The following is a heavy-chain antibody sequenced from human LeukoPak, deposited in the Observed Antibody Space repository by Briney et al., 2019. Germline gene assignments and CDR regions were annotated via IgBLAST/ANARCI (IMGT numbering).Heavy chain of an antibody. D-gene: IGHD4-17*01. J-gene: IGHJ4*02. Sequence: PGGSLRLSCAASGFTFSTYWMHWVRQAPGKGLVWVSRINTDGSSTSYGDSVKGRFTISRDNSKNTLYLQMNSLRAEDTAVYYCARIATSMTRVDYASGFDYWGQGTLVTVSS. V-gene: IGHV3-74*01. CDR3: ARIATSMTRVDYASGFDY. CDR1: GFTFSTYW. CDR2: INTDGSST.